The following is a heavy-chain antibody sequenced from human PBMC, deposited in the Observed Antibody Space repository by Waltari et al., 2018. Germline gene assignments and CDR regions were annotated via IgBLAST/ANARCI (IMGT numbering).Heavy chain of an antibody. D-gene: IGHD2-21*02. Sequence: EEQLVECGGGLVRPGESLGPSCVASGFLSRARWSAWVRQAPGKELEWVAKIRKDGSEDMYVDSVKGRFSISKDNAKNSVFLQMNNLRAEDTAVYYCARDHWYSLDLWGQGTRVTVSP. J-gene: IGHJ4*02. V-gene: IGHV3-7*01. CDR2: IRKDGSED. CDR1: GFLSRARW. CDR3: ARDHWYSLDL.